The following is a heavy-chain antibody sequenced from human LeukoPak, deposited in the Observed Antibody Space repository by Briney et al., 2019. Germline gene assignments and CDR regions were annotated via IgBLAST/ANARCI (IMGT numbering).Heavy chain of an antibody. CDR1: GFSVSNNY. Sequence: GGSLRLSCAASGFSVSNNYMTWVRQAPGKGLEWVAVIHSGDTTYYADSVRGRFTISRDNSENALHLQMSRLRADDSAVYYCARGLGAWFYYYYGMDVWGQGTRSPSP. CDR2: IHSGDTT. CDR3: ARGLGAWFYYYYGMDV. D-gene: IGHD3-16*01. J-gene: IGHJ6*02. V-gene: IGHV3-53*01.